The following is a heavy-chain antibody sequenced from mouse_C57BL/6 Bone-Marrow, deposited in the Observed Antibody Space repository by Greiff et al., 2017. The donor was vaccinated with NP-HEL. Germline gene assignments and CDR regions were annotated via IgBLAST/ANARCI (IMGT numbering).Heavy chain of an antibody. CDR1: GYAFTNYL. V-gene: IGHV1-54*01. J-gene: IGHJ3*01. Sequence: QVQLKESGAELVRPGTSVKVSCKASGYAFTNYLIEWVKQRPGQGLEWIGVINPGSGGTNYNEKFKGKATLTADKSSSTAYMQLSSLTSEDSAVYFCATYGSKEAWFAYWGQGTLVTVSA. CDR3: ATYGSKEAWFAY. CDR2: INPGSGGT. D-gene: IGHD1-1*01.